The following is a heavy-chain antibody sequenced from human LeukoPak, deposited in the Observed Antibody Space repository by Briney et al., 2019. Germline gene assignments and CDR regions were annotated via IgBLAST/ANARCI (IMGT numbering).Heavy chain of an antibody. Sequence: GGSLRLSCAASGFTVSSNYVSWVRQAPGKGLEWVGRIKTKTDGGTTDYAAPVKGRFTISRDDSKNTLYLQMNSLKTEDTAVYFCTTGYYDILTGYFSFDYWGQGTLVTVSS. J-gene: IGHJ4*02. CDR3: TTGYYDILTGYFSFDY. V-gene: IGHV3-15*01. D-gene: IGHD3-9*01. CDR2: IKTKTDGGTT. CDR1: GFTVSSNY.